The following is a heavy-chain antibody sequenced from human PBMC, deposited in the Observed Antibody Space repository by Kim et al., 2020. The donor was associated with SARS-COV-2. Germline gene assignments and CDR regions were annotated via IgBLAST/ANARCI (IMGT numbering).Heavy chain of an antibody. V-gene: IGHV3-7*01. CDR2: K. D-gene: IGHD3-16*01. Sequence: KEYVDSVRGRFSISRDTAKKSLYLQMNSLRAEDTAVYYCAREGEGGFDCWGQGTLVTVSS. J-gene: IGHJ4*02. CDR3: AREGEGGFDC.